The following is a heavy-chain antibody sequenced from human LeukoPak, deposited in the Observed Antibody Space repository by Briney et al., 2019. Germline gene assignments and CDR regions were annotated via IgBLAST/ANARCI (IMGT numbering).Heavy chain of an antibody. CDR2: IYYSGST. CDR1: GGSISSYY. D-gene: IGHD2-21*01. CDR3: ASLSCGTDRCPPPAY. V-gene: IGHV4-59*08. Sequence: SETLSVTCTVSGGSISSYYWSWIRQPPGNGLEWIGYIYYSGSTYYNPSLKSRLTISVDTSKNQFSLKLSSVTAADTAVYYCASLSCGTDRCPPPAYWGQGTLVTVSS. J-gene: IGHJ4*02.